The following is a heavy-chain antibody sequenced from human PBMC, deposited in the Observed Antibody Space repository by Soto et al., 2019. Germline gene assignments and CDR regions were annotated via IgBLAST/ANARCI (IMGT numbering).Heavy chain of an antibody. J-gene: IGHJ4*02. CDR3: ARESEDLTSNFDY. V-gene: IGHV3-21*01. Sequence: EVQLVESGGGLVKPGGSLRLSCAASGFTFTRYSMNWVRQAPGKGLEWVSSISSTTNYIYYADSMKGRFTVSRDNAKNSVYLEMNSLSVEDTAVYYCARESEDLTSNFDYWGQGTLVTVSS. CDR2: ISSTTNYI. CDR1: GFTFTRYS.